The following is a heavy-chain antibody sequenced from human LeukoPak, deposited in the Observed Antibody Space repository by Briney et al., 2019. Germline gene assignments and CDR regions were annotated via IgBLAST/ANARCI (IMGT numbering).Heavy chain of an antibody. V-gene: IGHV1-46*01. Sequence: GASVKVSCKASGYTFTSYYMHWVRQAPGQGLEWMGIINPSGGSTSYAQKFQGRVTMTRDTSTSTVYMELSSLRSEDAAVYYCARGGRSSGYYWRFDYWGQGTLVTVSS. CDR1: GYTFTSYY. D-gene: IGHD3-22*01. CDR3: ARGGRSSGYYWRFDY. J-gene: IGHJ4*02. CDR2: INPSGGST.